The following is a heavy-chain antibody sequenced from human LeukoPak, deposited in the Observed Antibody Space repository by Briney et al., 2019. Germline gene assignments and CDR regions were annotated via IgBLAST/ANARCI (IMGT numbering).Heavy chain of an antibody. CDR1: GFTFSSYA. Sequence: GRSLRLSCVASGFTFSSYAMSWVRQAPGKGLEWVSVIYSGGSTYYADSVKGRFTISRDNSKNTLYLQMNSLRAEDTAVYYCARAHYGSGSYGLDYWGQGTLVTVSS. CDR2: IYSGGST. V-gene: IGHV3-53*01. CDR3: ARAHYGSGSYGLDY. D-gene: IGHD3-10*01. J-gene: IGHJ4*02.